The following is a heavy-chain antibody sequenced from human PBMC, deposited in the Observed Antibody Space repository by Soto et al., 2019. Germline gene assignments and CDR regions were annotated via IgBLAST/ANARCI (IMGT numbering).Heavy chain of an antibody. J-gene: IGHJ4*02. CDR2: ISYDGSNE. Sequence: GGSLRLSCAASGFSFSSYGMHWVRQAPGKGLEWVALISYDGSNENYADSVRGRFTVSRDNSKNTLYLQTNSLRPEDTAVYYCAKPYRSIKAAAPFDYWGQGTLVTVSS. CDR3: AKPYRSIKAAAPFDY. V-gene: IGHV3-30*18. D-gene: IGHD6-13*01. CDR1: GFSFSSYG.